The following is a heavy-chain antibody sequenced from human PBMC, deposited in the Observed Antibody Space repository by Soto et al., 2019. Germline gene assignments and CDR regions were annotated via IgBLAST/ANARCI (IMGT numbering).Heavy chain of an antibody. J-gene: IGHJ6*02. D-gene: IGHD5-12*01. CDR3: KREPDKGHRGYGLCNG. CDR2: VYLSGST. V-gene: IGHV4-59*01. Sequence: SETLSLTCTIYGGAISSYYWSLMRQTPGKGLEWIGYVYLSGSTNYNPSLKSRVLISIDTCRNQFSLKLNSVTAADTAVYYCKREPDKGHRGYGLCNGWCQGNTIAFSS. CDR1: GGAISSYY.